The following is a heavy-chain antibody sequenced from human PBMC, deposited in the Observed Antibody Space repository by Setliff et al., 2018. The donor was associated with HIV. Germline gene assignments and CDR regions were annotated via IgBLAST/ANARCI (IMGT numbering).Heavy chain of an antibody. D-gene: IGHD3-10*01. CDR1: GGSMSNYY. J-gene: IGHJ6*02. V-gene: IGHV4-59*01. CDR3: ARPGSSSYYYAMDV. CDR2: IFHTGSS. Sequence: PSETLSLTCSVSGGSMSNYYWSWVRQPPGKGLEWMGDIFHTGSSSYNPSLRSRVTISVETSQNLFSLRLRSVTAADTGVYYCARPGSSSYYYAMDVWGLGTTVTVSS.